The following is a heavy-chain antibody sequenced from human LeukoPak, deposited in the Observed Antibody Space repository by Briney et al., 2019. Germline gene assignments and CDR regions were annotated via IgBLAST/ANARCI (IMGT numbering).Heavy chain of an antibody. J-gene: IGHJ4*02. Sequence: GGSLRLSCAASGFTFSSYAMHWVRQAPGKGLEWVAVISYDGSNRYYADSVKGRFTIPRDNSKNTLYLQMNSLRAEDTAVYYCARELRVAGGWYEGIFDYWGQGTLVTVSS. CDR1: GFTFSSYA. CDR2: ISYDGSNR. CDR3: ARELRVAGGWYEGIFDY. D-gene: IGHD6-19*01. V-gene: IGHV3-30*01.